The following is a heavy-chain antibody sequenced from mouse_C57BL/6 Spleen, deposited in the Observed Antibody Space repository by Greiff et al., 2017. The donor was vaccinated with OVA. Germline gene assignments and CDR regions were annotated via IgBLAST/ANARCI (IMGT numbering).Heavy chain of an antibody. CDR2: IYPGSGNT. J-gene: IGHJ2*01. Sequence: VKLTESGAELVRPGASVKLSCKASGYTFTDYYINWVKQRPGQGLEWIARIYPGSGNTYYNEKFKGKATLTAEKSSSTAYMQLSSLTSEDSAVYFCARSQLGPVDYWGQGTTLTVSS. D-gene: IGHD4-1*02. CDR3: ARSQLGPVDY. CDR1: GYTFTDYY. V-gene: IGHV1-76*01.